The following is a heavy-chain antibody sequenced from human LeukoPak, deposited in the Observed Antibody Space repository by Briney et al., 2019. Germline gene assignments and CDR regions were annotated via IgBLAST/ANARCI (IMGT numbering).Heavy chain of an antibody. CDR1: GFTFDDYA. D-gene: IGHD1-26*01. Sequence: GGSLRLSCAASGFTFDDYAMHWVRQAPGKGLEWVSGISWNSGSLAYADSVQGRFTISRDNAKNSLYLQMNSLRAEDTAVYYCARDQTKWEPLRRRDYYYMDVWGKGTTVTVSS. CDR2: ISWNSGSL. V-gene: IGHV3-9*01. J-gene: IGHJ6*03. CDR3: ARDQTKWEPLRRRDYYYMDV.